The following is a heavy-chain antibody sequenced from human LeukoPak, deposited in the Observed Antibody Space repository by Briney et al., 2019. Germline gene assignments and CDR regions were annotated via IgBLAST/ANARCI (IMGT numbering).Heavy chain of an antibody. Sequence: GASVKVSCKASGYTFNAYYLYWVRQAPGQGLEWMGWINPNSGATKYAQKFQGRVTMTRDTSINTAYLEVTRLRSDDTAVYYCARDGYCSGSICYSVPFWGQGTLVTVSS. CDR2: INPNSGAT. D-gene: IGHD2-15*01. CDR3: ARDGYCSGSICYSVPF. CDR1: GYTFNAYY. V-gene: IGHV1-2*02. J-gene: IGHJ4*02.